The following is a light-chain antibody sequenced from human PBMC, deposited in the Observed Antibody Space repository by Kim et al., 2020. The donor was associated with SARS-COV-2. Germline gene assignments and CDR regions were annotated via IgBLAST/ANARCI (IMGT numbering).Light chain of an antibody. J-gene: IGKJ2*01. CDR3: QQSSGHST. CDR2: KAS. V-gene: IGKV1-5*03. CDR1: QSVSIW. Sequence: DVQMTQSPSTVSASVGDRVTITCRASQSVSIWLAWYQQKPGKAPKLLIQKASSLESGVPSRFSGSGSGTEFTLTINSLQPDDFATYYCQQSSGHSTFGQGTKLEI.